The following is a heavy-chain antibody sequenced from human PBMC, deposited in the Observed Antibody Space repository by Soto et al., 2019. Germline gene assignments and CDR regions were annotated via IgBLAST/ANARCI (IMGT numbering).Heavy chain of an antibody. Sequence: ASVKVSCKASGYTFTGYYMHWVRQAPGQGLEWMGWIDPNSGGTNYAQKFQGWVTMTRDTSISTAYMELSRLRSDDTAVYYCARAYYDFWSGYSLPDYWGRGTLVTVSS. J-gene: IGHJ4*02. CDR1: GYTFTGYY. CDR3: ARAYYDFWSGYSLPDY. D-gene: IGHD3-3*01. V-gene: IGHV1-2*04. CDR2: IDPNSGGT.